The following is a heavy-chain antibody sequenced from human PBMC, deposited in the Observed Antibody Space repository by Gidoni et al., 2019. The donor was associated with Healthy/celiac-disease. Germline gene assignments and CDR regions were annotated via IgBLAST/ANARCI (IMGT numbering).Heavy chain of an antibody. J-gene: IGHJ5*02. D-gene: IGHD1-26*01. CDR1: GYTLTELS. V-gene: IGHV1-24*01. CDR3: ATSRELRPYNWFDP. CDR2: FDPEYGET. Sequence: QVQRVKSGAEVKKPGASGTGSCTVSGYTLTELSMHWVRQAPGKGLEWIGGFDPEYGETIYAQKFQGRVTMTEDTSTDTAYMELSSLRSEDTAVYDCATSRELRPYNWFDPWGQGTLVTVSS.